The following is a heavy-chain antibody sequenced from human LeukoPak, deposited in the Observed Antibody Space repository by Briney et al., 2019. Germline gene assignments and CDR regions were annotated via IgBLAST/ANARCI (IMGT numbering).Heavy chain of an antibody. Sequence: GGSLRLSCAASGFTVSSNYMSWVRQAPGKGLEWVSVIYSGGSTYYTDSVKGRVTISIDNSKNTLYLQMNSLRAEDTAVYYCARDLTLPLSGSGSYRDYWGQGTLVTVSS. V-gene: IGHV3-66*01. CDR3: ARDLTLPLSGSGSYRDY. CDR2: IYSGGST. CDR1: GFTVSSNY. D-gene: IGHD3-10*01. J-gene: IGHJ4*02.